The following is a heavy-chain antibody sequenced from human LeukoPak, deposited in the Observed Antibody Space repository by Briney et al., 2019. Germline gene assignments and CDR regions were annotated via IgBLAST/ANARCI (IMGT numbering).Heavy chain of an antibody. CDR1: GFTVSVNY. Sequence: GGSLRLSCEASGFTVSVNYVSWVRQAPGEGLEWVSTLYSGGSSHYADSVKGRFTISRDNSKNTLCLQMDTLRAEDTAVYYCARGYNYAFSFWGQGTLVTVTS. J-gene: IGHJ4*02. CDR3: ARGYNYAFSF. CDR2: LYSGGSS. D-gene: IGHD5-18*01. V-gene: IGHV3-66*01.